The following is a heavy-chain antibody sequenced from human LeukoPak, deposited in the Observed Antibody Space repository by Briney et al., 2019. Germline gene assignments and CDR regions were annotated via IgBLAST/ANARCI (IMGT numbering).Heavy chain of an antibody. D-gene: IGHD3-10*01. CDR2: IYSGGST. CDR1: GASMSGYY. V-gene: IGHV4-4*07. CDR3: ARGFDSGTYEAFDI. J-gene: IGHJ3*02. Sequence: SETLSLTCTVSGASMSGYYWSWIRQPAGKGLEWIGRIYSGGSTNYNPSLKSRVTMSRDTSKNHFSLKVTSVTAADTAVYYCARGFDSGTYEAFDIWGQGTRVTVPS.